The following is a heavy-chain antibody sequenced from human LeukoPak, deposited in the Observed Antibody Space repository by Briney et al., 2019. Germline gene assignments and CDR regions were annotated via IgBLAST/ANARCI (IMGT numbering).Heavy chain of an antibody. V-gene: IGHV3-7*03. CDR3: ATSKLEWLFNFYY. D-gene: IGHD3-3*01. CDR2: IRQDGNEK. CDR1: GFTFRTYS. Sequence: GGSLRLSCAASGFTFRTYSMNWVRQAPGKGLEWVANIRQDGNEKYYVDSVKGRFIISRDNAKNSLYLQINSLRAEDTAVYFCATSKLEWLFNFYYWGQGTLVTVSS. J-gene: IGHJ4*02.